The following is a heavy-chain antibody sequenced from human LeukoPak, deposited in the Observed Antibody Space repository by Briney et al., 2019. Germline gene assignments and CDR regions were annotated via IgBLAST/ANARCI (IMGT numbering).Heavy chain of an antibody. CDR2: ISSSSSTI. V-gene: IGHV3-48*02. D-gene: IGHD3-9*01. CDR3: ARDNHRYYDILTGYLPGYYYGMDV. CDR1: GFTFSSYS. J-gene: IGHJ6*02. Sequence: PGGSLRLSCAASGFTFSSYSMNWVRQAPGKGLEWVSYISSSSSTIYYADSVKGRFTISRDNAKNSLYLQMNSLRDEDTAVYYCARDNHRYYDILTGYLPGYYYGMDVWGQGTTVTVSS.